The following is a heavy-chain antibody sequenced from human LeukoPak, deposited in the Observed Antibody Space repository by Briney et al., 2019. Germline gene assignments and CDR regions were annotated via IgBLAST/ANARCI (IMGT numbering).Heavy chain of an antibody. Sequence: SETLSLTCTVSGGSISYCWSWIRQPPGKGLEWIGYIYYSGSTNYNPSLKSRVTISVDTSKNQFSLKLSSVTAADTAVYYCATTIAVAGPFDYWGQGTLVTVSS. CDR3: ATTIAVAGPFDY. D-gene: IGHD6-19*01. CDR1: GGSISYC. CDR2: IYYSGST. V-gene: IGHV4-59*08. J-gene: IGHJ4*02.